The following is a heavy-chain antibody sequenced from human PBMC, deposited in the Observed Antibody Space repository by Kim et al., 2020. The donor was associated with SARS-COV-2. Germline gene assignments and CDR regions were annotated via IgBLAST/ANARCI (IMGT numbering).Heavy chain of an antibody. CDR3: ARRGPGRYFDRP. J-gene: IGHJ5*02. V-gene: IGHV4-34*01. CDR1: GGSFSGYY. D-gene: IGHD3-9*01. Sequence: SETLSLTCAVYGGSFSGYYWSWIRQPPGKGLEWIGEINHSGSTNYNPSLKSRVTISEDTSKNQFSLKLSSVTAADTAVYYCARRGPGRYFDRPWGQGTLVTVSS. CDR2: INHSGST.